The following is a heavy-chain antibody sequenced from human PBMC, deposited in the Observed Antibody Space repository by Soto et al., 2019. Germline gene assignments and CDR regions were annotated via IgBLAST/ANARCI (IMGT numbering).Heavy chain of an antibody. D-gene: IGHD2-15*01. Sequence: HPWGSLRLSCTTSGFTFNTYVMYWVRQAPGKGPEWVAIIWYDGSNKYYGDSVKGRFTISRDNSKNTLYLQMNSLRAEDTALYYCARGDCTGAYCYSWPFNYGVDVWGQGTTVTVSS. CDR1: GFTFNTYV. V-gene: IGHV3-33*08. CDR3: ARGDCTGAYCYSWPFNYGVDV. J-gene: IGHJ6*02. CDR2: IWYDGSNK.